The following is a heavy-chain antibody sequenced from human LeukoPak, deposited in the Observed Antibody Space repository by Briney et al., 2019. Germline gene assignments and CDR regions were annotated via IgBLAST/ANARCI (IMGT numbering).Heavy chain of an antibody. CDR1: GGSLSSGSYS. CDR2: IYQSGST. J-gene: IGHJ6*02. Sequence: SRTLSLTCAVSGGSLSSGSYSWSWTRQPPGKGLEWLVYIYQSGSTYFIPSLKSRLIISVDRYKHQFSLTLSDVTAADTAVYYCARGGGAPYYGMDVWGRGTTVSVCS. V-gene: IGHV4-30-2*01. CDR3: ARGGGAPYYGMDV. D-gene: IGHD3-16*01.